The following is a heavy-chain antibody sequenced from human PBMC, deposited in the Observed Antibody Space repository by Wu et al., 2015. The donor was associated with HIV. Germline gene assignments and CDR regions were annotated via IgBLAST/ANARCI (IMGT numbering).Heavy chain of an antibody. J-gene: IGHJ6*02. D-gene: IGHD5-12*01. CDR1: GAGLTSYA. CDR3: ARNTDSVATSLYSLGV. Sequence: QAQLVQFGAEVKKPGSSVKVTCKASGAGLTSYAVSWVRQAPGQGLEWMGGINPLFGTTKHAQRFQDRVKFTTDESKSTVYMELSSLRSEDTAVYYCARNTDSVATSLYSLGVWGQGTTVTVSS. CDR2: INPLFGTT. V-gene: IGHV1-69*05.